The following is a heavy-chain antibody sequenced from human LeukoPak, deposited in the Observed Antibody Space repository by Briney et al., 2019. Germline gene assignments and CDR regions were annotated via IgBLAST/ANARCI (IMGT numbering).Heavy chain of an antibody. CDR1: GFTFSSYA. Sequence: GGSLRLSCAASGFTFSSYAMSWVRQAPGKGLEWVSAISGSGGSTYYADSVKGRFTISRDNSKNTLYLQMNSLRAEDTAVYYCAKDLMATYYDFWSGYFIDYWGQGTLVTVSS. CDR2: ISGSGGST. D-gene: IGHD3-3*01. V-gene: IGHV3-23*01. CDR3: AKDLMATYYDFWSGYFIDY. J-gene: IGHJ4*02.